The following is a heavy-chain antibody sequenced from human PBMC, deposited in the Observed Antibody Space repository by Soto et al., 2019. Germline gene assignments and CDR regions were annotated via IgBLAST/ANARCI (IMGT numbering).Heavy chain of an antibody. J-gene: IGHJ4*02. CDR2: ISPHNRNT. CDR3: ARDEGGYDILTGYYKAHHFDQ. V-gene: IGHV1-18*01. Sequence: QVQLVQSGAEVKKPGDSVKVSCKASGYTFGHFYITWVGQAPGQGLEWMGAISPHNRNTNYAEKFRGRVTMTTDTSTTTAYMELRSLRSDDTAVYYCARDEGGYDILTGYYKAHHFDQWGQGALVTVSS. D-gene: IGHD3-9*01. CDR1: GYTFGHFY.